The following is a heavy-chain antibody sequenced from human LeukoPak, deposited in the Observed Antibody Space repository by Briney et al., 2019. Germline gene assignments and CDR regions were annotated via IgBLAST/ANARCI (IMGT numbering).Heavy chain of an antibody. J-gene: IGHJ4*02. V-gene: IGHV3-23*01. D-gene: IGHD3-3*01. CDR2: ISGTGGSR. CDR3: AKDNGFWSGYYGY. Sequence: PGGSLRLSCAASGFTFSSYAMSWVRQAPGKGLEWVSAISGTGGSRFYADSVKGRFTISRDNSKNTMYLQMNSLRAEDTAVYYCAKDNGFWSGYYGYWGQGVLVTISS. CDR1: GFTFSSYA.